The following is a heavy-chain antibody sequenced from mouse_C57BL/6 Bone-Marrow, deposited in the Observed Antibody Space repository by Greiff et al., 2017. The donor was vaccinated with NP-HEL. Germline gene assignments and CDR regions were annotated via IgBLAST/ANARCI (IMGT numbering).Heavy chain of an antibody. D-gene: IGHD1-1*01. J-gene: IGHJ1*03. Sequence: QVQLQQSGAELVKPGASVKLSCKASGYTFTSYWMHWVKQRPGQGLEWIGMIHPNSGSTNYNEKFKSKATLTVDKSSSTAYMQLSSLTSEDSAVYYCARSLYYGSSYEYFDVWGTGTTVTVSS. CDR3: ARSLYYGSSYEYFDV. CDR1: GYTFTSYW. V-gene: IGHV1-64*01. CDR2: IHPNSGST.